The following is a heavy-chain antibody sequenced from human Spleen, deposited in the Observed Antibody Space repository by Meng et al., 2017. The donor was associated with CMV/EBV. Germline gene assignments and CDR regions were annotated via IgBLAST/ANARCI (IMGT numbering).Heavy chain of an antibody. V-gene: IGHV1-69*10. J-gene: IGHJ6*02. CDR2: IIPILGIA. Sequence: SVKVSCKASGGTFSSYAISWVRQAPGQGLEWMGGIIPILGIANYAQKFQGRVAITADKSTSTAYMELSSLRSEDTAVYYCASGQDIVVVPAAIRYYYGMDVWGQGTTVTVSS. D-gene: IGHD2-2*02. CDR3: ASGQDIVVVPAAIRYYYGMDV. CDR1: GGTFSSYA.